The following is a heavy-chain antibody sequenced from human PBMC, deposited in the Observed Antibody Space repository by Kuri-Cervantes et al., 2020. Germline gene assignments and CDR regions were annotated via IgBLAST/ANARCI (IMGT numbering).Heavy chain of an antibody. CDR1: GYTFTSYG. CDR3: ASLGSYSGYDQTDY. CDR2: ISAYNGNT. D-gene: IGHD5-12*01. Sequence: ASVKVSCKASGYTFTSYGISWVRQAPGQGLEWMGWISAYNGNTNYAQKLQGRVTMTTDTSTSTAYMELRSLRSDDTAVYYCASLGSYSGYDQTDYWGQGTLVTVSS. V-gene: IGHV1-18*01. J-gene: IGHJ4*02.